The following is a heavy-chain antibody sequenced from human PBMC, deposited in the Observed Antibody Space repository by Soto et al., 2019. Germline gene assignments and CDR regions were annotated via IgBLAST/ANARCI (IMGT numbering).Heavy chain of an antibody. J-gene: IGHJ3*02. D-gene: IGHD6-13*01. Sequence: ASVKVSFKASGYTFTGYYMHWVRQAPGQGLEWMGWINPNSGGTNYAQKFQGWVTMTRDTSISTAYMELSRLRSDDTAVYYCARARIAAAGPYDAFDIWGQGTMVTVSS. CDR3: ARARIAAAGPYDAFDI. CDR1: GYTFTGYY. CDR2: INPNSGGT. V-gene: IGHV1-2*04.